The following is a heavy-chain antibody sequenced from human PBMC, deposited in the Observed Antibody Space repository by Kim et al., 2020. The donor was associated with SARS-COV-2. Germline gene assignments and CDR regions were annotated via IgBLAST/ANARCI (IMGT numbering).Heavy chain of an antibody. Sequence: YAQKFQGRVTITADESTSTAYMELSSLRSEDTAVYYCASGDNEVNTWFDPWGQGTLVTVSS. D-gene: IGHD3-10*01. J-gene: IGHJ5*02. V-gene: IGHV1-69*01. CDR3: ASGDNEVNTWFDP.